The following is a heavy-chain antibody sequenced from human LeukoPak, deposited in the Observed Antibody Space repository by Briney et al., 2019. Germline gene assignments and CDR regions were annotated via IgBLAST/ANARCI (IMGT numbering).Heavy chain of an antibody. CDR1: GFTFSSYS. D-gene: IGHD6-6*01. CDR2: ISSSSSYI. J-gene: IGHJ4*02. CDR3: ARDRRPGSSSAFDY. Sequence: TGGSLRLSCAASGFTFSSYSMNWVRQAPGKGLEWVSSISSSSSYIYYADSVKGRFTISRDNAKNSLYLQMNSLRAEDTAVYYCARDRRPGSSSAFDYWGQGTLVTVSS. V-gene: IGHV3-21*01.